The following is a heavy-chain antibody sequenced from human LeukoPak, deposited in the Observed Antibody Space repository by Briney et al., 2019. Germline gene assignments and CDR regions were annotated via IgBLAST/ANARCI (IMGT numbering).Heavy chain of an antibody. J-gene: IGHJ6*02. V-gene: IGHV3-74*01. CDR3: ARDLYSSGWDYYYYYGMDV. CDR1: GFTFSSYW. Sequence: PGGSLRLSCAASGFTFSSYWMHWVRQAPGKGLVWVSRINSDGSSTSYADSVKGRFTISRDNAKNTLHLQMNSLRAEDTAVYYCARDLYSSGWDYYYYYGMDVWGQGTTVTVSS. CDR2: INSDGSST. D-gene: IGHD6-19*01.